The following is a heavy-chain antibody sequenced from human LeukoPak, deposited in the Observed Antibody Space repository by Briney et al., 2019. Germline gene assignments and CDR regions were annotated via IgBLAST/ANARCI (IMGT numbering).Heavy chain of an antibody. CDR2: ISSSGSTI. J-gene: IGHJ3*02. Sequence: GGSLRLSCAASGFIVSSNYMNWVRQAPGKGLEWVSYISSSGSTIYYADSVKGRFTISRDNAKNSLYLQMNSLRAEDTAVYYCARDFSGSYSVSAFDIWGQGTMVTVSS. V-gene: IGHV3-48*03. D-gene: IGHD1-26*01. CDR3: ARDFSGSYSVSAFDI. CDR1: GFIVSSNY.